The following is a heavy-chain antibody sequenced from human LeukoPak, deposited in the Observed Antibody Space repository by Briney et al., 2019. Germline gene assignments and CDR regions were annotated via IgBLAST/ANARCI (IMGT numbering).Heavy chain of an antibody. D-gene: IGHD4-17*01. J-gene: IGHJ3*02. V-gene: IGHV3-23*01. CDR2: ISGSGGST. Sequence: GGSLRLSCAASGFTFSSNWMHWVRQAPGKGLVWVSAISGSGGSTYYADSVKGRFTISRDNSKNTLYLQMNSLRAEDTAVYYCATAPGDYVYAFDIWGQGTMVTVSS. CDR3: ATAPGDYVYAFDI. CDR1: GFTFSSNW.